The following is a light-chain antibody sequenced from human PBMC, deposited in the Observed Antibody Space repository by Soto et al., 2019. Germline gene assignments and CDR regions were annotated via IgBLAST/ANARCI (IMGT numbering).Light chain of an antibody. V-gene: IGLV3-21*02. CDR3: QVWASTAEFFV. CDR2: DAT. J-gene: IGLJ1*01. CDR1: KIGSKI. Sequence: SYHLAEPPSVSLAPGHTTKITCAGDKIGSKIVHWYKQRPGQAPVAFVFDATDRPTGIPDRISASRSGDTATLTISRVDAGDEADYYCQVWASTAEFFVFGSGTKVTVL.